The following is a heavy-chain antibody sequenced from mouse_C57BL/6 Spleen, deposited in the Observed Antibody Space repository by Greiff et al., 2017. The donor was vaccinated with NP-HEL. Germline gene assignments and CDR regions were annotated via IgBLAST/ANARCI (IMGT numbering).Heavy chain of an antibody. J-gene: IGHJ2*01. CDR3: ARENYYGNYYFDY. V-gene: IGHV5-4*01. Sequence: EVMLVESGGGLVKPGGSLKLSCAASGFTFSSYAMSWVRQTPEKRLEWVATISDGGSYTYYPDNVKGRFTISRDNAKINLYLQMSHLKSEDTAMYYCARENYYGNYYFDYWGQGTTLTVSS. D-gene: IGHD2-1*01. CDR2: ISDGGSYT. CDR1: GFTFSSYA.